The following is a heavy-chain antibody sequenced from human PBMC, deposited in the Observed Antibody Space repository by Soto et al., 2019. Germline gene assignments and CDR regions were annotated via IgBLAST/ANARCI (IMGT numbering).Heavy chain of an antibody. Sequence: AASVKVSCKASGGTFSSYAISWVRQAPGQGLEWMGGIIPIFGTANYAQKFQGRVTITADESTSTAYMELSSLRSEDTAVYYCARGGPLAAAALAYCGGDCYSTWFDPWGQGTLVTVSS. CDR1: GGTFSSYA. J-gene: IGHJ5*02. V-gene: IGHV1-69*13. D-gene: IGHD2-21*02. CDR2: IIPIFGTA. CDR3: ARGGPLAAAALAYCGGDCYSTWFDP.